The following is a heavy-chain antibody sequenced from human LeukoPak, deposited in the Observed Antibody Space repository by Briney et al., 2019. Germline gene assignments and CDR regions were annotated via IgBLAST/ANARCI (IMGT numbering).Heavy chain of an antibody. CDR3: ARDWDPTSNTNYFDP. CDR2: INPNSGGT. D-gene: IGHD1-26*01. J-gene: IGHJ4*02. CDR1: GYTFTGYY. Sequence: GASVKVSCKASGYTFTGYYMHWVRQAPGQGLEWMGWINPNSGGTNYAQKFQGRVTMTRDTSISTAYMELRSLRSDDTAVYYCARDWDPTSNTNYFDPWAQGTRVIVSS. V-gene: IGHV1-2*02.